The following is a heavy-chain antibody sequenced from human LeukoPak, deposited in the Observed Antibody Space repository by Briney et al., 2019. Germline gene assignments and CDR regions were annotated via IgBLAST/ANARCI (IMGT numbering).Heavy chain of an antibody. CDR3: AKDPHILNGYYTDYFDS. V-gene: IGHV3-23*01. CDR2: ISGSGHTT. J-gene: IGHJ4*02. Sequence: GGSLRLSCAASGFTFTSSAMSWVRQAPGKGLEWVSVISGSGHTTDYADSVKGRFTVSRDNSKNTLYLQMNSLRAEDTAVYFCAKDPHILNGYYTDYFDSWGQGTLVTVSS. CDR1: GFTFTSSA. D-gene: IGHD3-9*01.